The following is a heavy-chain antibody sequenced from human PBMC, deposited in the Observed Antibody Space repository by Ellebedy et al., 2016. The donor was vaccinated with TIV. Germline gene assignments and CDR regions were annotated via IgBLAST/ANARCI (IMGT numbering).Heavy chain of an antibody. CDR1: GFTFSSHS. CDR3: ARCSGGNCYSYGVDY. CDR2: ISDSGGSI. V-gene: IGHV3-23*01. J-gene: IGHJ4*02. Sequence: PGGSLRLFCAASGFTFSSHSMSWVRQASGKGLEWVSAISDSGGSIYYADSVKGRFTVSRDNSKNTRYLQMNSLRAEDTAVYYCARCSGGNCYSYGVDYWGQGTLVTVSS. D-gene: IGHD2-15*01.